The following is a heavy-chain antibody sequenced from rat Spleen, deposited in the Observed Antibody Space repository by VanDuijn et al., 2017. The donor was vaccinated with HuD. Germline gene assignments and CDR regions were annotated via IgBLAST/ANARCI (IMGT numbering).Heavy chain of an antibody. J-gene: IGHJ3*01. CDR3: ARHTPFNYGTVGDY. CDR1: GFTFSDYN. Sequence: EVQLVESGGGLVQPGRSLKLSCAASGFTFSDYNMAWVRQAPKNGLEWVATISYDGSSTYYRDSVKGRFTISRDNAKSTLYLQMDSLRSEDTATYYCARHTPFNYGTVGDYWGQGTLVTVSS. CDR2: ISYDGSST. V-gene: IGHV5-7*01. D-gene: IGHD1-11*01.